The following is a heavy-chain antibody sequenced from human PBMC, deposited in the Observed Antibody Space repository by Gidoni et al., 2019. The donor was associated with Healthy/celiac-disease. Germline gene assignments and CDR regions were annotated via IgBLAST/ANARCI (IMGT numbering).Heavy chain of an antibody. V-gene: IGHV3-30-3*01. J-gene: IGHJ4*02. CDR3: ARDLGQWLTYFDY. CDR2: ISYDGSNK. CDR1: GFPLSSYA. Sequence: QVQLVESGGGVVQLGRSLRLPCAAYGFPLSSYAMHWVRQAPGKGLECVAVISYDGSNKFYADSVKGRFTISRDNSKNTLYLQMNSLRAEDTAVYYCARDLGQWLTYFDYWGQGTLVTVSS. D-gene: IGHD6-19*01.